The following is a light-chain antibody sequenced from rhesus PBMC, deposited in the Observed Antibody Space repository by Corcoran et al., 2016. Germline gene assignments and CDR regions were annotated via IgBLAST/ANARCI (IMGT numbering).Light chain of an antibody. J-gene: IGKJ2*01. CDR3: QQHNSYHPS. V-gene: IGKV1-33*02. CDR1: QGISSW. Sequence: DIQMTQSPSSLSASVGDRVTITCQASQGISSWLAWYQQKPGKAPKLLIYAASSLQSGVPSRLSGRGSGTDCTLPISSLQPEYVATYYCQQHNSYHPSFGQGTKVEIK. CDR2: AAS.